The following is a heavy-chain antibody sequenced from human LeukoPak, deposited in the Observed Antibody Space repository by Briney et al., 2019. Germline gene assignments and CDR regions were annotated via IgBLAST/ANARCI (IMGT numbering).Heavy chain of an antibody. CDR1: GFTFSSYS. CDR2: ISSSSSYI. CDR3: ARDKHGGGNWFDP. D-gene: IGHD3-16*01. V-gene: IGHV3-21*01. J-gene: IGHJ5*02. Sequence: PGGSLRLSCAASGFTFSSYSMNWVCQAPGKGLEWVSSISSSSSYIYYADSVKGRFTISRDNAKNSLYLQMNSLRAEDTAVYYCARDKHGGGNWFDPWGQGTLVTVSS.